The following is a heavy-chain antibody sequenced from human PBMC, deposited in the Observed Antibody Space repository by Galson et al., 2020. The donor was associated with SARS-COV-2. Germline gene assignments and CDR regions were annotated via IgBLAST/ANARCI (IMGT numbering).Heavy chain of an antibody. CDR2: VSPSGTT. CDR3: ARQGVNMIELVTVPGWYFDL. D-gene: IGHD3-22*01. V-gene: IGHV4-38-2*02. J-gene: IGHJ2*01. CDR1: GYSVSTTNY. Sequence: SQTLSLTCTVSGYSVSTTNYWGWVRQPPGRGLEWFGFVSPSGTTYYNPSLKSRVTISVDTSKNQFSLRLDSVTAADTALYYCARQGVNMIELVTVPGWYFDLWGRGTLVTVSS.